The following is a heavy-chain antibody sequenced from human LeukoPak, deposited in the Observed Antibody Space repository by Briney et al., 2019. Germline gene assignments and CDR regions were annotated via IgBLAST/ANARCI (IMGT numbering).Heavy chain of an antibody. D-gene: IGHD3-22*01. CDR1: GGSISSYY. J-gene: IGHJ4*02. Sequence: SETLSLTCTVSGGSISSYYWSWIRQPPGKGLEWIGYIYYSGSTNYNPSLKSRVTISVDTSKNQFSLKLSSVTAADTAVYYCARDEEYYYDASAYYTVDYWGQGALVTVSS. V-gene: IGHV4-59*12. CDR3: ARDEEYYYDASAYYTVDY. CDR2: IYYSGST.